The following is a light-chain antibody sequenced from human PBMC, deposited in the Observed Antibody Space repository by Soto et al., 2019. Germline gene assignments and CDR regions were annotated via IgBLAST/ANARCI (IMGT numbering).Light chain of an antibody. CDR3: QSYDRSMSGYV. V-gene: IGLV1-40*01. Sequence: QSVLTQPPSLSGAPGQRVTISCTGSSSNIGAGYDVHWYQHLPGTAPKPLIYGNSNRPSGVPDRFSGSKSGPSASLDITGLQAEDEADYYCQSYDRSMSGYVFGTGTKVTVL. CDR2: GNS. J-gene: IGLJ1*01. CDR1: SSNIGAGYD.